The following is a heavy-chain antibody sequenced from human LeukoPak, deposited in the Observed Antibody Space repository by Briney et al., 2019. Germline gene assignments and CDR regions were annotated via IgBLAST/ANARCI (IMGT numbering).Heavy chain of an antibody. CDR2: IYRGDSDT. Sequence: EPLKITCKDSGYSFCNYWVGSVRQMPGIGLESMGIIYRGDSDTRYSPSFQGQVTISADKSISTAYLQWSSLKASDTAMYYCARRDSGFEFFNYWGQGTLVTVSS. V-gene: IGHV5-51*01. CDR1: GYSFCNYW. CDR3: ARRDSGFEFFNY. D-gene: IGHD5-12*01. J-gene: IGHJ4*02.